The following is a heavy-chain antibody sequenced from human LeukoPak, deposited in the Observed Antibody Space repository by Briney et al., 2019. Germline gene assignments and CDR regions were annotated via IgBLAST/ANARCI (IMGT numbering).Heavy chain of an antibody. J-gene: IGHJ4*02. CDR2: ISGSGDST. V-gene: IGHV3-23*01. D-gene: IGHD1-26*01. Sequence: GGSLRLSCAASGFTFSSYGMTWVRQAPGKGLEWVSGISGSGDSTYYADSVKGRFTISRDNAKNSLYLQMNSLRAEDTAVYYCARDRYSGSYPLDYWGQGTLVTVSS. CDR3: ARDRYSGSYPLDY. CDR1: GFTFSSYG.